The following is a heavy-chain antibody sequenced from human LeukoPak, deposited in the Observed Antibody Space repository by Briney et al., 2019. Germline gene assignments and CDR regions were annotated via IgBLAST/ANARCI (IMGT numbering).Heavy chain of an antibody. J-gene: IGHJ4*02. CDR3: ARHPYSGSYADY. CDR1: GYTFTGYY. D-gene: IGHD1-26*01. Sequence: ASVKVSCKASGYTFTGYYMHWVRQAPGQGLEWMGWISPNSGGTNYAQKFQGRVTMTRDTSISTAYMELSRLRSDDTAVYYCARHPYSGSYADYWGQGTLVTVSS. V-gene: IGHV1-2*02. CDR2: ISPNSGGT.